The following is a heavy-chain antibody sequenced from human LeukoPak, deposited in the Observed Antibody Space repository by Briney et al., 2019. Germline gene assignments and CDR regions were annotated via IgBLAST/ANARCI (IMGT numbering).Heavy chain of an antibody. J-gene: IGHJ4*02. CDR2: IYYSGST. Sequence: SETLSLTWTVSGGSISSYYWSWIRQPPGKGLEWIGYIYYSGSTNYHPSLKSRVTISVDTSKNQFSLKLSSVTAADTAVYYCASSRRGYTSGWFFDYWGQGALVTVSS. CDR1: GGSISSYY. D-gene: IGHD6-13*01. V-gene: IGHV4-59*01. CDR3: ASSRRGYTSGWFFDY.